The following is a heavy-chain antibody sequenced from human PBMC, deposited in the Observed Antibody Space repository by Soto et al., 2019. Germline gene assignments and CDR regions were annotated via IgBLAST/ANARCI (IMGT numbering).Heavy chain of an antibody. V-gene: IGHV3-7*05. CDR1: GFTFRTYW. D-gene: IGHD5-18*01. CDR2: INLDGSEK. CDR3: ARDGSTSWYSYDYHGMDV. Sequence: EVQLVESGGGLGQPGGSLRLSCAASGFTFRTYWLSWVRQVPGKGLEWVANINLDGSEKNYVDSVKGRFTISRDNARNSLYLQMSSLRAEDTALYDCARDGSTSWYSYDYHGMDVWGQGTTVTVSS. J-gene: IGHJ6*02.